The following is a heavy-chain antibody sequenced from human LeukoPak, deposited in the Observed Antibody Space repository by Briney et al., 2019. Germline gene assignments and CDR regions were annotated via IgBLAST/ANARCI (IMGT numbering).Heavy chain of an antibody. D-gene: IGHD3-16*01. CDR1: GFPFTLYN. CDR3: ARELNGYGYYFFDY. CDR2: ISSSTNTI. J-gene: IGHJ4*02. V-gene: IGHV3-48*04. Sequence: GGSLRLSCEVSGFPFTLYNMNWVRQAPGKGLEWLSYISSSTNTIYYADSVKGRITISRDNAKNSLYLQMNGLGAEDTAVYYCARELNGYGYYFFDYWGPGTLVTVSS.